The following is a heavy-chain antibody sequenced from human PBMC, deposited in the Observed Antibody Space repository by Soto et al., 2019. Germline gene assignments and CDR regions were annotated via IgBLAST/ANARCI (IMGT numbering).Heavy chain of an antibody. Sequence: SETLSLTCTVSGGSISSYYWSWIRQPPGKGLEWIGCIYYSGITNYNPSLKSRVTISVDTSKNQFSLKLSSVTAADTAVYYCARHSRYSGYGPIDCWGQGTLVT. J-gene: IGHJ4*02. D-gene: IGHD5-12*01. V-gene: IGHV4-59*08. CDR2: IYYSGIT. CDR3: ARHSRYSGYGPIDC. CDR1: GGSISSYY.